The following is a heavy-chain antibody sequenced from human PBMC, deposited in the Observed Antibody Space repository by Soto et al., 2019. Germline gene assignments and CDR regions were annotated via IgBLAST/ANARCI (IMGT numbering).Heavy chain of an antibody. Sequence: GGSLRLSCAASGFTFSSYGMHWVRQAPGKGLEWVAVIWYDGSNKYYADSVKGRFTISRDNSKNTLYLQMNSLRAEDTAVYYCARDIGYYGSXSYYKGHRPLGITGFDYWGQGTLVTVSS. V-gene: IGHV3-33*01. D-gene: IGHD3-10*01. CDR1: GFTFSSYG. CDR2: IWYDGSNK. CDR3: ARDIGYYGSXSYYKGHRPLGITGFDY. J-gene: IGHJ4*02.